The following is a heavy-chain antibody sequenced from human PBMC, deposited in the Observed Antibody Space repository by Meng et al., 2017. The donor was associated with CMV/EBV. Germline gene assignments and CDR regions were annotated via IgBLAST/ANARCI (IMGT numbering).Heavy chain of an antibody. CDR1: GYTFTSYD. D-gene: IGHD2-2*01. CDR2: MNPNSGNT. J-gene: IGHJ4*02. CDR3: ARDRVPCSSTSCYLDY. V-gene: IGHV1-8*01. Sequence: ASVKVSCKASGYTFTSYDINWLRQATGQGLEWMGWMNPNSGNTGYAQKFQGRVTMTRNTSISTAYMELSSLRSEDTAVYYCARDRVPCSSTSCYLDYWGQGTLVTVSS.